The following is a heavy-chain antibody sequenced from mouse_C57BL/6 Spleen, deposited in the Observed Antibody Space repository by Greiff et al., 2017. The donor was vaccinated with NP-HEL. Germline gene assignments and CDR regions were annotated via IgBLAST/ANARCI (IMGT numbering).Heavy chain of an antibody. D-gene: IGHD2-1*01. Sequence: EVKLMESGGGLVKPGGSLKLSCAASGFTFSSYAMSWVRQTPEKRLEWVATISDGGSYTYYPDNVKGRFTISRDNAKNNLYLQMSHLKSEDTAMYYCARDRVTTLYYYAMDYWGQGTSVTVSS. CDR3: ARDRVTTLYYYAMDY. CDR1: GFTFSSYA. J-gene: IGHJ4*01. CDR2: ISDGGSYT. V-gene: IGHV5-4*01.